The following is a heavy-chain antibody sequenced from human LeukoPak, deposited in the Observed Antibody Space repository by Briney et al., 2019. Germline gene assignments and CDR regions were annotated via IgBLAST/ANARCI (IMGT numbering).Heavy chain of an antibody. CDR3: ARATISGTYYRTGFDY. CDR1: GFTFNAHW. Sequence: GGSLRLSCAASGFTFNAHWMNWVRQAPGKGLEWLANINPDGSNSFYADSVRGRFTISRDNAKNSLYLQMNSLRAEDTAVYYCARATISGTYYRTGFDYWGLGTLVTVSS. V-gene: IGHV3-7*01. D-gene: IGHD1-26*01. CDR2: INPDGSNS. J-gene: IGHJ4*02.